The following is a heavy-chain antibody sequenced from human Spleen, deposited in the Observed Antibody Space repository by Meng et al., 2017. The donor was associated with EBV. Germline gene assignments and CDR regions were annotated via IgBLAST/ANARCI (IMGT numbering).Heavy chain of an antibody. Sequence: QVQLREAGPGRVRPSGALSLTCAVSRGFITSGDWWSWVRQTPGKGLEWIGEIYHSGSTSYNPSLESRVTISVDKSKNQIFLKLRSVTAADTAVYYCAQRERWGLDPWGQGTLVTVSS. CDR1: RGFITSGDW. V-gene: IGHV4-4*02. CDR2: IYHSGST. J-gene: IGHJ5*02. D-gene: IGHD3-16*01. CDR3: AQRERWGLDP.